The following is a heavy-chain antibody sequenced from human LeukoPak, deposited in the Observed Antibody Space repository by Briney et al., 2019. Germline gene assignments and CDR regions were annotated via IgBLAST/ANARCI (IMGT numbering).Heavy chain of an antibody. CDR1: GFTFSSYG. CDR2: IRYDGSNK. CDR3: AKDAWEVGATSEIDY. J-gene: IGHJ4*02. D-gene: IGHD1-26*01. V-gene: IGHV3-30*02. Sequence: PGGSLRLSCAASGFTFSSYGVDWVRQAPGKGLEWVAFIRYDGSNKYYADSVKGRFTISRDNSKNKVYLQMNSLRAEDTAVYYCAKDAWEVGATSEIDYWGQGTLVTVSS.